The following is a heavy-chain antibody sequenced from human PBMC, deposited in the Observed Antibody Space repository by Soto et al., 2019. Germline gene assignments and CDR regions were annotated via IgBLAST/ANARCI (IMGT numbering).Heavy chain of an antibody. Sequence: QVQLVQSGAEVKKPGASVKVYCKASGYTFTSYGIRWVRQAPGQGLEWMGWIRVYNGNTNYAQKLQERVSMTTDTCTSKANIELRSLRSDDTAVYYSARDLLPMDVWGQGTTVTVSS. J-gene: IGHJ6*02. CDR2: IRVYNGNT. CDR3: ARDLLPMDV. V-gene: IGHV1-18*01. CDR1: GYTFTSYG.